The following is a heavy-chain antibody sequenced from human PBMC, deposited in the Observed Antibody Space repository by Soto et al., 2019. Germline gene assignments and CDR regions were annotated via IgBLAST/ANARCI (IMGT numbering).Heavy chain of an antibody. D-gene: IGHD6-19*01. V-gene: IGHV4-38-2*02. Sequence: SETLSFTCNVSGYSISSGYYWGWIRQPPGKGLEWIGSIYHSGRTYYNPPLKSRVTISVDTSKNQFSLKLSSVTAADTAVYYCATHQYSAGWWGPVGFDYWGQGTLVTVSS. CDR3: ATHQYSAGWWGPVGFDY. J-gene: IGHJ4*02. CDR1: GYSISSGYY. CDR2: IYHSGRT.